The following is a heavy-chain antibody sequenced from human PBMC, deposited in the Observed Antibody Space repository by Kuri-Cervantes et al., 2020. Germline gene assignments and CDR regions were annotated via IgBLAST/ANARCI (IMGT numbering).Heavy chain of an antibody. CDR2: FDPEDGET. V-gene: IGHV1-24*01. Sequence: ASVKVSCKVSGYTLTELSMHWVRQAPGKGLEWMGGFDPEDGETIYAQKFQGRVTMTEDTSTDTAYMEPSSLRSEDTAVYYCATGAVAGTYYYYGMDVWGQGTTVTVSS. J-gene: IGHJ6*02. CDR1: GYTLTELS. D-gene: IGHD6-19*01. CDR3: ATGAVAGTYYYYGMDV.